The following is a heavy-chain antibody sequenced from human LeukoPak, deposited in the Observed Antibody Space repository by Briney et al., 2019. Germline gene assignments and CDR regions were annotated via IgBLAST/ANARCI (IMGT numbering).Heavy chain of an antibody. CDR2: IYYSGST. D-gene: IGHD3-22*01. J-gene: IGHJ3*02. CDR3: ARGYYYDSSGYYVDAFDI. V-gene: IGHV4-59*01. Sequence: KPSETLSLTCTVSGGSISSYYWSWIRQPPGKGLEWIGYIYYSGSTNYNPSLKSRVTISVDTSKNQFSLKLSSVTAADTAVYYCARGYYYDSSGYYVDAFDIWGQGTMVTVSS. CDR1: GGSISSYY.